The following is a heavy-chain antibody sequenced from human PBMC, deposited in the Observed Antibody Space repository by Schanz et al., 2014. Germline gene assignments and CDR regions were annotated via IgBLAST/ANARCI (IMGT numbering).Heavy chain of an antibody. CDR3: ARVFDY. Sequence: QVQLQESGPGLVKPSETLSLTCTVSGYSISSGYYWGWIRQPPGKGLEWIGSIYHSGSTYYNPSLKSRVPIPVAPPKNHFPLKLSSVTAADTAVYYCARVFDYWGQGTLVTVSS. J-gene: IGHJ4*02. CDR2: IYHSGST. V-gene: IGHV4-38-2*02. CDR1: GYSISSGYY.